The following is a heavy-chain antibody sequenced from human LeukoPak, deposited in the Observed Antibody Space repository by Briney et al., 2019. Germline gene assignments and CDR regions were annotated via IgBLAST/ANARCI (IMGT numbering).Heavy chain of an antibody. D-gene: IGHD6-19*01. Sequence: ASAKVSCEASGGTFSSYAISWVRQAPGQGLEWMGGIIPIFGTANYAQKFQGRVTITTDESTSTAYMELSSLLSEDTAVYYCASYIAVGGSHFDYWGQGTLVTVSS. CDR2: IIPIFGTA. J-gene: IGHJ4*02. V-gene: IGHV1-69*05. CDR1: GGTFSSYA. CDR3: ASYIAVGGSHFDY.